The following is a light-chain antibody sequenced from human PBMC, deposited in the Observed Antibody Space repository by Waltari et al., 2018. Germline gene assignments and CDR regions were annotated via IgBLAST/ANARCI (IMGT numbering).Light chain of an antibody. CDR3: MQGTHWPRT. Sequence: DVVMTQSPLSLPVTLGQPASISCWSSQSLVHSDGNTYLNLFQQKPCQSPSLLIYQVSIRDSVLPYRFSGRWSSNYFTMKSSMVDAEDVGVYYCMQGTHWPRTVGQGTKVEIK. CDR1: QSLVHSDGNTY. J-gene: IGKJ1*01. CDR2: QVS. V-gene: IGKV2-30*02.